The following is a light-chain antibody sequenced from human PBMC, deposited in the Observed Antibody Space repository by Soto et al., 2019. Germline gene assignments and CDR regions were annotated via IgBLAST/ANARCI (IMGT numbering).Light chain of an antibody. Sequence: QSALTQPASVSGSPGQSITIYCSGTSSDVGGYNYVSWYQQHPGKAPKLMIYEVSNRPSGVSNRFSGSKSGNTASLTISGLQAEVEADYYFSSYSSSSFYVFGTGTKVTVL. CDR3: SSYSSSSFYV. V-gene: IGLV2-14*01. CDR2: EVS. J-gene: IGLJ1*01. CDR1: SSDVGGYNY.